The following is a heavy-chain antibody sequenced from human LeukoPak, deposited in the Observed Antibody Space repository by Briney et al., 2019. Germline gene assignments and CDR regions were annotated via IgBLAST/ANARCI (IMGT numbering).Heavy chain of an antibody. CDR2: IYYSGST. Sequence: SETLSLTCTVSGGSISSYYWSWIRQPPGKGLEWIGYIYYSGSTNYNPSLKSRVTISVDTSKNQFSLKLSSVTAADTAVYYCARPPGSSHSPLDYWGQGTLVTVSS. J-gene: IGHJ4*02. D-gene: IGHD3-10*01. V-gene: IGHV4-59*08. CDR3: ARPPGSSHSPLDY. CDR1: GGSISSYY.